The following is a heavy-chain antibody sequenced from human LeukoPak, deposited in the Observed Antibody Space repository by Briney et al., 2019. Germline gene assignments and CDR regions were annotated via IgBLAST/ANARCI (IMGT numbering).Heavy chain of an antibody. CDR2: INPSGGST. Sequence: ASVKVSCKASGYTFTSYYMHWVRQAPGQGLEWMGIINPSGGSTSYAQKLQGRVTMTTDTSTSTAYMELRSLRSDDTAVYYCARVSTVIMGGWFDPWGQGTLVTVSS. CDR1: GYTFTSYY. D-gene: IGHD4-23*01. CDR3: ARVSTVIMGGWFDP. V-gene: IGHV1-46*01. J-gene: IGHJ5*02.